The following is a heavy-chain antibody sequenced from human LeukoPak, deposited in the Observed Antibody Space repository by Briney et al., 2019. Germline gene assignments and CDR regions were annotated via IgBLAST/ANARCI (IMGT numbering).Heavy chain of an antibody. CDR1: GYTFIDYY. J-gene: IGHJ4*02. V-gene: IGHV1-2*02. CDR3: AREHYAAFDY. CDR2: INPTSGGT. D-gene: IGHD4-17*01. Sequence: ASVKVSCKASGYTFIDYYVHWVRQAPGQGLEWMGWINPTSGGTKYAQNFQGRVTMTRDTSISTAHVELSSLRSDDTAVYYCAREHYAAFDYWGQGALVTVSS.